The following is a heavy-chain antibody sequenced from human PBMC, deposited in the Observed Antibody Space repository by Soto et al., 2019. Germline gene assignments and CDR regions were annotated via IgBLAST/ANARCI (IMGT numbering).Heavy chain of an antibody. CDR2: IGSRTSDI. D-gene: IGHD3-22*01. CDR1: GFTLSRHT. J-gene: IGHJ3*02. V-gene: IGHV3-21*01. Sequence: GGSLRLSCAASGFTLSRHTVNWVRQAPGKGLEWVSFIGSRTSDIYYADSVKGRFTISRDNAKNSLYLDLTRLRAEDTAVYFCVRDYYDTSGYPNTFDMWGQGTMVTVSS. CDR3: VRDYYDTSGYPNTFDM.